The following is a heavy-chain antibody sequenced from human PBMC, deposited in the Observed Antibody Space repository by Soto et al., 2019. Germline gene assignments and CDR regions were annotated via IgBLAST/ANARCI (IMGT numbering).Heavy chain of an antibody. CDR2: ISGSSSTI. CDR3: ARNPNRVAAGGFDY. CDR1: GFTFSSYS. D-gene: IGHD6-13*01. Sequence: GGSLRLSCAASGFTFSSYSMNWVRQAPGKGLEWVSYISGSSSTIYYADSVKGRFTISRDKAKNSLYLQMNSLRAEDTAVYYCARNPNRVAAGGFDYWGQGTLVTVSS. J-gene: IGHJ4*02. V-gene: IGHV3-48*01.